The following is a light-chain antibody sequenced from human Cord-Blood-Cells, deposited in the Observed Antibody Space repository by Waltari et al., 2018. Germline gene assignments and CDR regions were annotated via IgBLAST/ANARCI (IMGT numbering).Light chain of an antibody. CDR2: DVS. V-gene: IGLV2-14*01. Sequence: QSALTQPASVSGSPGQSITISCTGTSSDVGAYNYVSWYQQHPGKAPKLMIYDVSKRPSGVSNRFSGSKSGNTASLTISGLQAEDEADYYCSSYTSSSVVFGGGTKLTVL. CDR3: SSYTSSSVV. CDR1: SSDVGAYNY. J-gene: IGLJ2*01.